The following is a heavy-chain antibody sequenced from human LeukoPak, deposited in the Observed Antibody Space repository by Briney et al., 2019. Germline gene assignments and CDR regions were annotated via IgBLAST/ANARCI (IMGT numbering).Heavy chain of an antibody. CDR3: AKRVAAAGRTYYFDY. CDR2: IGTGTTNT. Sequence: GGSLRLSCEASGFTFSSHAMSWVRQAPGKGLEWASVIGTGTTNTYYADSVKGRFTISRDNSKNTVYLQMSSLRPEDTAVYYCAKRVAAAGRTYYFDYWGQGTLVIVSS. V-gene: IGHV3-23*01. D-gene: IGHD6-13*01. CDR1: GFTFSSHA. J-gene: IGHJ4*02.